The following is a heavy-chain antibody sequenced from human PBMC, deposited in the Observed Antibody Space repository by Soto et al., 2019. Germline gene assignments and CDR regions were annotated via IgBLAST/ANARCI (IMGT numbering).Heavy chain of an antibody. CDR1: GFTFDDYA. V-gene: IGHV3-9*01. Sequence: VPLVESGGALVQPGRSLRLSCAASGFTFDDYAMHWVRQAPGKGPEWVSGISWHSASIGYADSVQGRFTISRDNAKKSLYLQMNSLRPEDTAVYFCGKDLTTVVRMCDYWGQGTLVTVSS. CDR2: ISWHSASI. CDR3: GKDLTTVVRMCDY. D-gene: IGHD5-18*01. J-gene: IGHJ4*02.